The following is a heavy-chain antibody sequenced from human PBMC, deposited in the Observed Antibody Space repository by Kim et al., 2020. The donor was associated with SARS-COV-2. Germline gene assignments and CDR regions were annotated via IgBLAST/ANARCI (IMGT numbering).Heavy chain of an antibody. D-gene: IGHD6-19*01. Sequence: TDCSASVKGRLTITKDHRKNSPYLQMNSLRTEDTALYYCAKVARACIFDYWGQGTLVTVSS. J-gene: IGHJ4*02. V-gene: IGHV3-43*01. CDR2: T. CDR3: AKVARACIFDY.